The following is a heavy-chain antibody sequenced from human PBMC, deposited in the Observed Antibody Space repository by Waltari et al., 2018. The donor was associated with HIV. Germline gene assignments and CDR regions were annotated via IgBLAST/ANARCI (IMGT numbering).Heavy chain of an antibody. D-gene: IGHD3-10*01. CDR1: GFTFSTYW. CDR3: ARDSYDSGTYGLIDY. CDR2: IHNDGSKK. V-gene: IGHV3-30*03. Sequence: VESGGVLVQPGGSLRLSCAASGFTFSTYWMHWVGQGPGKGLVWVSGIHNDGSKKSYSDSLKCRFTISRDNSKNTLFLQMNSLTTEDTAVYYCARDSYDSGTYGLIDYWGQGTLVTVSS. J-gene: IGHJ4*02.